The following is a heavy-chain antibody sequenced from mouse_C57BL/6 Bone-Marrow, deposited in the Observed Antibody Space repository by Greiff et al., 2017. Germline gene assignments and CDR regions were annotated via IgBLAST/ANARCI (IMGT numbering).Heavy chain of an antibody. D-gene: IGHD2-4*01. Sequence: QVQLQQSGPELVKPGASVKISCKASGYAFSSSWMNWVKQRPGKGLEWIGRIYPGDGDTNYNGKFKGKATLTADKSSSTAYMQLRSLTSEDSAVXFCARKLYYDPSMDYWGQGTSVTGSS. CDR1: GYAFSSSW. V-gene: IGHV1-82*01. CDR2: IYPGDGDT. CDR3: ARKLYYDPSMDY. J-gene: IGHJ4*01.